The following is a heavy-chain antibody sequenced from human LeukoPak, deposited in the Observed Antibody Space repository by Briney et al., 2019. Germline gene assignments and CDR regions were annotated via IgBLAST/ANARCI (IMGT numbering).Heavy chain of an antibody. CDR1: GFSFSSYW. Sequence: GGSLRLSCAASGFSFSSYWMSWVRQAPGKGLEWVANIKQDGSEKYYVDSVKGRFTISRDNAKNSLYLQMNSLRVEDTAVYYCVRGADTGYSSDSWGQGTLVTVSS. CDR3: VRGADTGYSSDS. V-gene: IGHV3-7*01. D-gene: IGHD3-9*01. J-gene: IGHJ4*02. CDR2: IKQDGSEK.